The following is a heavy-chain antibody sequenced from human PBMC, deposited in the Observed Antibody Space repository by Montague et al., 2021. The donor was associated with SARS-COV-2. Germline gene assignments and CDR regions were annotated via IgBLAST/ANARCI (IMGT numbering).Heavy chain of an antibody. V-gene: IGHV3-13*04. CDR1: GFTFSSYD. CDR2: IGTAGDT. CDR3: ARGDITMVQGVITYYYYYGMDV. J-gene: IGHJ6*02. Sequence: SLRLSCAASGFTFSSYDMHWVRQATGKGLEWVSAIGTAGDTYCPGSVKGRFTISRENAKNSLYLQMNSLRAGDTAVYYCARGDITMVQGVITYYYYYGMDVWGQGTTVTVSS. D-gene: IGHD3-10*01.